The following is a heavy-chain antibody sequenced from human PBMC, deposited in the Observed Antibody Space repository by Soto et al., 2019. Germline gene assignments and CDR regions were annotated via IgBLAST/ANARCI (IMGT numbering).Heavy chain of an antibody. CDR3: ARGGHGITGTTPPPAFDY. V-gene: IGHV4-34*01. CDR2: INHSGST. D-gene: IGHD1-20*01. CDR1: GGSFSGYY. J-gene: IGHJ4*02. Sequence: SETLSLTCAVYGGSFSGYYWSWIRQPPGKGLEWIGEINHSGSTNYNPSLKSRVTISVDTSKNQFSLKLSSVTAADTAVYYCARGGHGITGTTPPPAFDYWGQGTLVTVS.